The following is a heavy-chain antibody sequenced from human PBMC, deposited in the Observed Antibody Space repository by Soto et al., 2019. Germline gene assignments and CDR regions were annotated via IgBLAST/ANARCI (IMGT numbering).Heavy chain of an antibody. CDR2: ISVFNGNT. J-gene: IGHJ6*02. CDR3: ARHNNYGMDV. CDR1: GYSFSGYG. D-gene: IGHD1-1*01. Sequence: EASVKVSCKASGYSFSGYGINWVRQAPGQGLEWMAWISVFNGNTNYAQKFQDRVTMTTDTSTSTAHMELRSLSSDDTGVYYCARHNNYGMDVWGQGTTVTVSS. V-gene: IGHV1-18*04.